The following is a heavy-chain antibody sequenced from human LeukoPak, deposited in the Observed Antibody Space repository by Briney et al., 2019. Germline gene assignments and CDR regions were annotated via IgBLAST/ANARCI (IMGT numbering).Heavy chain of an antibody. Sequence: GGSLRLSCAASGFTFTDHYMDWVRQAPGKGMEWIGRIRNKANSYTTEYAASVKGRFTVSRDDSKNSVYLQMNSLKTEDTAVYFCAMIPLDTVMASDRFDIWGQGTMVIVSS. CDR3: AMIPLDTVMASDRFDI. CDR2: IRNKANSYTT. J-gene: IGHJ3*02. V-gene: IGHV3-72*01. CDR1: GFTFTDHY. D-gene: IGHD5-18*01.